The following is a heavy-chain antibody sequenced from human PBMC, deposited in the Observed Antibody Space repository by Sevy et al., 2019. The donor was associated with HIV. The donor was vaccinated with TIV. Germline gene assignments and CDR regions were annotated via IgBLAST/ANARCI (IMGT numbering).Heavy chain of an antibody. D-gene: IGHD3-10*01. CDR3: SGGPGYYYYGMDV. CDR2: ISWNSGSI. CDR1: GFTFDDYA. J-gene: IGHJ6*02. Sequence: GGSLRLSCVASGFTFDDYAMHWVRQAPGKGLEWVSGISWNSGSIGYADSVKGRFTISRDNAKNSLYLQMNSLRAEDTALYYCSGGPGYYYYGMDVWGQGTTVTVSS. V-gene: IGHV3-9*01.